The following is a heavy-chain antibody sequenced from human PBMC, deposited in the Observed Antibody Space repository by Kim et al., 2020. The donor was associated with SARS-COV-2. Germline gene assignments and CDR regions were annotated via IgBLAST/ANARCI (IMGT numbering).Heavy chain of an antibody. D-gene: IGHD5-12*01. CDR1: GYSFTSYW. CDR3: AAGSGGYSGYEPSYYYYYGMDV. CDR2: IYPGDSDT. Sequence: GESLKISCKGSGYSFTSYWIGWVRQMPGKGLEWMGIIYPGDSDTRYSPSFQGQVTISADKSISTAYLQWSSLKASDTAMYYCAAGSGGYSGYEPSYYYYYGMDVWGQGTTVTVSS. J-gene: IGHJ6*02. V-gene: IGHV5-51*01.